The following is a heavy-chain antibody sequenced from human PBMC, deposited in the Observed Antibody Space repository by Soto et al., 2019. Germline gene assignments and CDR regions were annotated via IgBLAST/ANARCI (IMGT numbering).Heavy chain of an antibody. V-gene: IGHV4-30-2*01. CDR3: ARRRGFPYYYGMDV. Sequence: TLXLTCAVSGGSISSVCYSWSWIRQPPGKGLEWIGYIYHSGSTYYNPSLKSRVTISVDRSKNQFSLKLSSVTAADTAVYYCARRRGFPYYYGMDVWGQGTTVTVSS. CDR2: IYHSGST. J-gene: IGHJ6*02. CDR1: GGSISSVCYS. D-gene: IGHD5-12*01.